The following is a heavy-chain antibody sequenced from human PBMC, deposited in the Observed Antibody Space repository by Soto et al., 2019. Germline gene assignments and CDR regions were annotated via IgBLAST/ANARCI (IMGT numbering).Heavy chain of an antibody. CDR3: AREGRWELRFDY. J-gene: IGHJ4*02. Sequence: SETLSLTCTVSGGSMSSYYWSWIRQPPGKGLEWIGYIYYSGSTNYNPSLKSRVTISVDTSKNQFSLKLSSVTAADTAVYYCAREGRWELRFDYWGQGTLVTVSS. CDR2: IYYSGST. V-gene: IGHV4-59*01. D-gene: IGHD1-26*01. CDR1: GGSMSSYY.